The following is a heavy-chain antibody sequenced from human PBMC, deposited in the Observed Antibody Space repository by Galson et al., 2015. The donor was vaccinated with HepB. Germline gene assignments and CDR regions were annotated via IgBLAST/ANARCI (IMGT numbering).Heavy chain of an antibody. D-gene: IGHD6-25*01. J-gene: IGHJ3*02. Sequence: SLRLSCAASGFTFSNAWMSWVRQAPGKGLEWVCRIKSKTDGGTKDYAAPVKSRFTISREDSKNKLYLQMNSLKPEDTAVYYCTTSGAFDIWGQGTMGTVSS. V-gene: IGHV3-15*01. CDR3: TTSGAFDI. CDR1: GFTFSNAW. CDR2: IKSKTDGGTK.